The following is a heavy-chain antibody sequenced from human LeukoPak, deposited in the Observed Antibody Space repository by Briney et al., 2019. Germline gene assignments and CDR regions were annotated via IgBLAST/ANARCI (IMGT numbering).Heavy chain of an antibody. CDR3: XXGRXTVTYPRTGTFDY. J-gene: IGHJ4*02. V-gene: IGHV4-34*01. D-gene: IGHD4-11*01. CDR2: INHSGST. Sequence: SETLSLTCAVYGGSSSGYYWSWIRQPPGKGLEWIGEINHSGSTNYNPSLKSRVTISVDTSKNQFSLKLSSVTAADTAVYYCXXGRXTVTYPRTGTFDYWGQGTLVTVSS. CDR1: GGSSSGYY.